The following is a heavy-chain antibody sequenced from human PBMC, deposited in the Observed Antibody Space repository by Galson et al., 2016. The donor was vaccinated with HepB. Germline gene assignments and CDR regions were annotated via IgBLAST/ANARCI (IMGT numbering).Heavy chain of an antibody. V-gene: IGHV3-33*01. D-gene: IGHD4-17*01. CDR2: IWFDGSNK. CDR3: ARGNYGDYSFDY. J-gene: IGHJ4*02. Sequence: SLRLSCAASGFTFNTYGMHWVRQAPGKGLEWVAIIWFDGSNKYYADSVKGRFSVSRDNSKNTLHLQMNSLGAEDTAVYYCARGNYGDYSFDYWGQGTLVTVSS. CDR1: GFTFNTYG.